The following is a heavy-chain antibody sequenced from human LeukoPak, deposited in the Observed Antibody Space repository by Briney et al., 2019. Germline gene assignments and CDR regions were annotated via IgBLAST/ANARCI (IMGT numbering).Heavy chain of an antibody. V-gene: IGHV1-46*01. CDR2: INPSGGST. CDR3: ASRVDGEVVTSISYYGMDV. J-gene: IGHJ6*02. CDR1: GYTFTSYY. D-gene: IGHD4-23*01. Sequence: GGSVKVFCKASGYTFTSYYMHWVRQAPGQGLEWMGIINPSGGSTSYAQKFQGRVTMTRDTSTSTVYMELSSLRSEDTAVYYCASRVDGEVVTSISYYGMDVWGQGTTVTVSS.